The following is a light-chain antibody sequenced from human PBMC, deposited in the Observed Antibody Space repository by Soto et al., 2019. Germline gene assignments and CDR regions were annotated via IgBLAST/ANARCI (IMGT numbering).Light chain of an antibody. V-gene: IGKV1-39*01. J-gene: IGKJ1*01. CDR1: QSIRNY. CDR2: AAS. CDR3: QQTYYTLWT. Sequence: DIQMTQSPSSLSASVGDRVTITRRASQSIRNYLNWFQQKPGKAPKVLIYAASTLQSGVPSRFSGSGSETDFTLTISSLQPEDSATYYCQQTYYTLWTFGRGTKVEVK.